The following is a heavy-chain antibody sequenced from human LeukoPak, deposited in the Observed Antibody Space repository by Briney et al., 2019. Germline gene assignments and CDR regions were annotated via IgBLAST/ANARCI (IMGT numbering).Heavy chain of an antibody. D-gene: IGHD5-18*01. V-gene: IGHV3-30-3*01. CDR1: GVTFSSNA. Sequence: GGSLRLSCAASGVTFSSNAMHWVRQAPGKGLEWVAVISYDGSNKYYADSVKGRFTISRDNSKNTLYLQMNSLGAEDTAVYFCVNGYTYGQYWGQGTLVTVSS. J-gene: IGHJ4*02. CDR2: ISYDGSNK. CDR3: VNGYTYGQY.